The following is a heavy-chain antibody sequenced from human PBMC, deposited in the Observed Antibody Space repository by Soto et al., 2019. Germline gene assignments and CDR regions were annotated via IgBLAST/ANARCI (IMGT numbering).Heavy chain of an antibody. V-gene: IGHV3-30-3*01. J-gene: IGHJ4*02. D-gene: IGHD3-10*01. CDR3: AREVLWSRYFDY. CDR2: MSYDGTTK. CDR1: GFIFSNYV. Sequence: QVQLVESGGGVVQPGRSLRLSCAASGFIFSNYVMYWVRQAPGKGLEWVAFMSYDGTTKSYADTVKGRFTISRDISQNTLYLQMNSLRPEDTGVYYCAREVLWSRYFDYWGQGTLVTVSS.